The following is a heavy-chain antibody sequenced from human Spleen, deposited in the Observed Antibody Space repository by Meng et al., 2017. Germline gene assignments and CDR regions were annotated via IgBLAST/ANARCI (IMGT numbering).Heavy chain of an antibody. CDR1: GFAFDDCT. V-gene: IGHV3-43*01. CDR2: ITWDGGST. CDR3: VKASGSGYSYGYYYYYFGLDV. Sequence: GGSLRLSCAASGFAFDDCTMHWVRQAPGKGLEWVSLITWDGGSTFYADSVKGRFTISRDNSKNSLYLQMNNLRTDDTALYYCVKASGSGYSYGYYYYYFGLDVWGQGTTVTVSS. D-gene: IGHD5-18*01. J-gene: IGHJ6*02.